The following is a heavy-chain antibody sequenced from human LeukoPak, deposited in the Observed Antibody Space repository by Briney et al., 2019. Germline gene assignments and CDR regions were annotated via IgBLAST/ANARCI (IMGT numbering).Heavy chain of an antibody. CDR3: AKGSGWYV. D-gene: IGHD6-19*01. V-gene: IGHV3-23*01. CDR1: GCTFSSYA. J-gene: IGHJ4*02. CDR2: INTSGGNT. Sequence: GGSLRLSCAASGCTFSSYAMTWVRQAPGKGLEWLSVINTSGGNTDYADPVKGRFTISRDNSKNTLYLQMNSLRAEDTAVYYCAKGSGWYVWGQGTLVTVSS.